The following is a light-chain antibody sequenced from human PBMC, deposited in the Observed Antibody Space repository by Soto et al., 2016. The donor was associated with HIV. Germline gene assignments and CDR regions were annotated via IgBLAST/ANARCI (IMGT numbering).Light chain of an antibody. CDR2: KTS. CDR3: QQYYRNPPA. V-gene: IGKV1-5*03. CDR1: QSIFPW. Sequence: DIQMTQSPSTLSASVGVRVSITCRASQSIFPWLAWYQQKPGETPTLLIYKTSSLERGVPSRFSGSGSATEFTLTISNLQPDDFATYFCQQYYRNPPAFGPGTKV. J-gene: IGKJ3*01.